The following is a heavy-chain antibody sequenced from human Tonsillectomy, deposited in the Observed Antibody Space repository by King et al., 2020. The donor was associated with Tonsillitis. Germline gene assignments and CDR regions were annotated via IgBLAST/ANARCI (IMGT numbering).Heavy chain of an antibody. D-gene: IGHD3-3*01. CDR1: GGSISNYY. V-gene: IGHV4-4*07. J-gene: IGHJ3*02. CDR3: ASDLQFTTESDAFYI. Sequence: QLQESGPGLVRPSETLSLTCTVSGGSISNYYWSWIRQPAGKGLEWIGRIYTSGSTNYNPSLKSRVTMSVEMSKNQFSLKLSSVTAADTAVYYCASDLQFTTESDAFYIWGQGTTVTVSS. CDR2: IYTSGST.